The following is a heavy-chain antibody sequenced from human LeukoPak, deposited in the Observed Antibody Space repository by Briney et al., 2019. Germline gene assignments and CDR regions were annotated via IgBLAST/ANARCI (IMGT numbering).Heavy chain of an antibody. Sequence: PGGSLRLSCAASGFTVSSNCMSWVRQAPGKGLEWVSVIYSGGSTYYADSVKGRFTISRDNSKNTLYLQMNSLRAEDTAVYYCARDSQGYYDFRSGQDAFDIWGQGTMVTVSS. D-gene: IGHD3-3*01. V-gene: IGHV3-66*02. CDR3: ARDSQGYYDFRSGQDAFDI. CDR1: GFTVSSNC. J-gene: IGHJ3*02. CDR2: IYSGGST.